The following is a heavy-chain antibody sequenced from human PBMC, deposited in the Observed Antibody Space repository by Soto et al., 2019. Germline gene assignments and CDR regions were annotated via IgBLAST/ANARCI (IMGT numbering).Heavy chain of an antibody. V-gene: IGHV3-23*01. CDR3: AKDAPYYYDSSDSVGAFDI. J-gene: IGHJ3*02. CDR1: GFTFSSYA. CDR2: ISGSGGNI. Sequence: GGSLRLSCAASGFTFSSYAMSWVRQAPGKGLEWVSGISGSGGNIHYADSVKSRFTVSRDNSKNTLYLQMNSLRAEDTAVYYCAKDAPYYYDSSDSVGAFDIWGQGTMVTVSS. D-gene: IGHD3-22*01.